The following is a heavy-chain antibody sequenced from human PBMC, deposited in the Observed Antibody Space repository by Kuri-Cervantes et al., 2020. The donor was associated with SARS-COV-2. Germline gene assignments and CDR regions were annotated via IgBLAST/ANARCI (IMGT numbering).Heavy chain of an antibody. Sequence: GESLKISCAASGFTFSNHAMSWVRQAPGKGLEWVSAISGSGGSTYYADSVKGRFTISRDNSKNTLYLQMNSLRAEDTAVYYCAKIPGPKDIVVVVAATVFFDPWGQGTLVTVSS. J-gene: IGHJ5*02. CDR2: ISGSGGST. D-gene: IGHD2-15*01. V-gene: IGHV3-23*01. CDR3: AKIPGPKDIVVVVAATVFFDP. CDR1: GFTFSNHA.